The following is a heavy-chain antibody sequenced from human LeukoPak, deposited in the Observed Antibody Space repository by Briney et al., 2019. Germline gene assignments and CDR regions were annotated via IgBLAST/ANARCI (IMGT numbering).Heavy chain of an antibody. Sequence: GESLRISCKDSGYSFTSYWVGWVRQMPGKGLEWMGIIYPGDSDTRYSPSFQGQVTISADKSISTAYLQWSSLKASDTAMYYCARQVVPAAIGGLDYWGQGTLVTVSS. J-gene: IGHJ4*02. V-gene: IGHV5-51*01. CDR3: ARQVVPAAIGGLDY. CDR2: IYPGDSDT. D-gene: IGHD2-2*02. CDR1: GYSFTSYW.